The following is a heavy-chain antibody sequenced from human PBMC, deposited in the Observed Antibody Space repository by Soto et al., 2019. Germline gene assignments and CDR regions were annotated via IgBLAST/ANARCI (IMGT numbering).Heavy chain of an antibody. CDR1: GFTFSSYS. V-gene: IGHV3-21*01. J-gene: IGHJ6*02. D-gene: IGHD3-22*01. CDR2: ISSSSSYI. Sequence: PGGSLRLSCAASGFTFSSYSMNWVRQAPGKGLEWVSSISSSSSYIYYADSVKGRFTISRDNAKNSLYLQMNSLRAEDTAVYYCARDGAWDSSGYYYGDYYYYGMDAWGQGTTVTVSS. CDR3: ARDGAWDSSGYYYGDYYYYGMDA.